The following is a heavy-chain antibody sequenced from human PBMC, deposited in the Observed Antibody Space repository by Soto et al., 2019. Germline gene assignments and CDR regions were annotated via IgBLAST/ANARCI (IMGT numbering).Heavy chain of an antibody. V-gene: IGHV1-2*04. Sequence: QVQLVQSGAEVKKPGASVKVSCTASGYTFNGYYMHWVRQAPGQGLEWMGWINPNSGGTNYAQKFQGWVTMTRDTYISTAYMERSRLRSDVTAVYYCARLIPSGWSAYLCQGILVTVSS. CDR1: GYTFNGYY. D-gene: IGHD6-19*01. J-gene: IGHJ4*02. CDR3: ARLIPSGWSAY. CDR2: INPNSGGT.